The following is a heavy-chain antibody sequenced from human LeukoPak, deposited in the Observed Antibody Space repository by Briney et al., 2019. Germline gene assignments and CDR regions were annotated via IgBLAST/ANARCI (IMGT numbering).Heavy chain of an antibody. CDR3: ARGEGASMIITY. J-gene: IGHJ4*02. V-gene: IGHV4-61*01. D-gene: IGHD3-22*01. Sequence: SETLSLTCTVSGGSISSSSYYWSWIRQPPGKGLEWIGYIYYSGSTNYNPSLKSRVTISVDTSKNQFSLKLSSVTAADTAVYYCARGEGASMIITYWGQGTLVTVSS. CDR2: IYYSGST. CDR1: GGSISSSSYY.